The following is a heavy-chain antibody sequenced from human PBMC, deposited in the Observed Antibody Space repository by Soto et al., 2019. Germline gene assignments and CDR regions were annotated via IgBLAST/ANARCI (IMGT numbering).Heavy chain of an antibody. D-gene: IGHD5-12*01. Sequence: GGSLRLSCAASGFTFSSYGMHWVRQAPGKGLEWVAVISYDGSNKYYADSVKGRFTISRDNSKNTLYLQMNSLRAEDTAVYYCAKVKLVAFHYYGMDVWGQGTTVTVSS. CDR2: ISYDGSNK. CDR3: AKVKLVAFHYYGMDV. CDR1: GFTFSSYG. V-gene: IGHV3-30*18. J-gene: IGHJ6*02.